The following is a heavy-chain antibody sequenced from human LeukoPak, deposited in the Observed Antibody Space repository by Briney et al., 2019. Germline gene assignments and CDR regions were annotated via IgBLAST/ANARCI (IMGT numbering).Heavy chain of an antibody. CDR3: AKGGGSYPYYYYGMDV. CDR2: ISYDGSNK. D-gene: IGHD1-26*01. CDR1: GFTFSSYG. V-gene: IGHV3-30*18. Sequence: GGSLRPSCAASGFTFSSYGMHWVRQAPGKGLEWVAVISYDGSNKYYADSVKGRFTISRDNSKNTLYLQMNSLRAEDTAVYYYAKGGGSYPYYYYGMDVWGQGTTVTVSS. J-gene: IGHJ6*02.